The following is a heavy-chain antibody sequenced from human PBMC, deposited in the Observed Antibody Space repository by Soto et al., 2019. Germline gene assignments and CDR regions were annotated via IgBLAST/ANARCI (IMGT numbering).Heavy chain of an antibody. Sequence: GSLRLSCTASGFTLQNYAMAWVRQAPGKGLEWVSTLIGGHYGTAYSYSVKGRFTVSRDNSKNCLYLQMNSLGIEDTAMYFCAKGKSTGDIDWFDPWGQGSLVTVSS. CDR2: LIGGHYGT. V-gene: IGHV3-23*01. D-gene: IGHD3-10*01. CDR1: GFTLQNYA. J-gene: IGHJ5*02. CDR3: AKGKSTGDIDWFDP.